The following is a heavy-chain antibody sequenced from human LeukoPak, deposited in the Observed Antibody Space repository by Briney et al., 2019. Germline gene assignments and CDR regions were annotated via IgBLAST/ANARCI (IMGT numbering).Heavy chain of an antibody. Sequence: GGSLRLSCTASGFSFSSYWMHWVRQAPGKGLVWVSRINSDGSSTSYADSVKGRFTISRDNAKNTLYLQMNSLRAEDTAVYYCARQGFGDLLRGYYYYGMDVWGQGTTVTVSS. D-gene: IGHD3-10*01. CDR3: ARQGFGDLLRGYYYYGMDV. CDR1: GFSFSSYW. CDR2: INSDGSST. V-gene: IGHV3-74*01. J-gene: IGHJ6*02.